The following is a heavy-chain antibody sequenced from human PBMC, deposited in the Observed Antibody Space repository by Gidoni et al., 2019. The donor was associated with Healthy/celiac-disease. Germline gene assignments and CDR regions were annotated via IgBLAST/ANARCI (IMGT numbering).Heavy chain of an antibody. D-gene: IGHD1-26*01. CDR2: IRNKANSYAT. V-gene: IGHV3-73*02. J-gene: IGHJ4*02. CDR1: GFTFCGSG. Sequence: EVQLVESGGGLVQPGGSLKHSCAAPGFTFCGSGMHWVRQASGKGLEWVARIRNKANSYATAYAASLKGRITIAKDDSKNKAYLQMNSLKTEDTAVYDCTTRIVGATTPDYWGQGTLVTVSS. CDR3: TTRIVGATTPDY.